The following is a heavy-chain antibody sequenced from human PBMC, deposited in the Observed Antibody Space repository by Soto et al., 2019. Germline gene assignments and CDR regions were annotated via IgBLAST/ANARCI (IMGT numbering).Heavy chain of an antibody. CDR2: ISANDGST. CDR3: ATGLSRSVVPWFVY. D-gene: IGHD6-6*01. CDR1: GFTFSSYA. Sequence: PGGSLRLSCSASGFTFSSYAMSWVRQAPRKGLEWVSVISANDGSTYYADSVKGRFTISRGNSKNTLYLQMGSLRGEDTAVYYCATGLSRSVVPWFVYWVQGTLVTVSS. V-gene: IGHV3-23*01. J-gene: IGHJ4*02.